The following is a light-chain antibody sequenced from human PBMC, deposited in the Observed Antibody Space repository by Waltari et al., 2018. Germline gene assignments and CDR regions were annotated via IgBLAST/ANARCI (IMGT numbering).Light chain of an antibody. V-gene: IGKV3-11*01. CDR1: QSVSRS. CDR3: QQRSDWPFT. Sequence: EIVLTQSPATLSLSPGERATLSCRASQSVSRSLAWYQHKPGQAPRLLIYAASKRATGIPARFSGSGSGTDFTLTIGGLEPEDFAVYYCQQRSDWPFTFGQGTKLEI. CDR2: AAS. J-gene: IGKJ2*01.